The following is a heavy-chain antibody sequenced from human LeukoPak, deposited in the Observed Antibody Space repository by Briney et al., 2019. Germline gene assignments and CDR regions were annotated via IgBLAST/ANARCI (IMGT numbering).Heavy chain of an antibody. D-gene: IGHD6-19*01. CDR2: INPSGGST. CDR3: ARVWNVAGNGGNQYYFDY. Sequence: ASVKVSCKASGYTFTSYYMHCVRQAPGQGLEWMGIINPSGGSTSYAQKFQSRVTMTRDTSTSTVYMELSSLRAEDTAVYYCARVWNVAGNGGNQYYFDYWGQGTLVTVSS. J-gene: IGHJ4*02. CDR1: GYTFTSYY. V-gene: IGHV1-46*01.